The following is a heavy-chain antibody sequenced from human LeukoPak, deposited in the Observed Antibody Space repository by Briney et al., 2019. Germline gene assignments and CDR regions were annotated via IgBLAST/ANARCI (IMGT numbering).Heavy chain of an antibody. J-gene: IGHJ4*02. V-gene: IGHV3-74*01. CDR2: INSDGSST. CDR3: ARAGGGGFDY. Sequence: GGSLRLSCAASGFTFSSYWMHWVRQAPGKGLVRVSRINSDGSSTSYADSVKGRFTISRDNAKNTLYLQMNSLRAEDTAVYYCARAGGGGFDYWGQGTLVTVSS. CDR1: GFTFSSYW. D-gene: IGHD2-15*01.